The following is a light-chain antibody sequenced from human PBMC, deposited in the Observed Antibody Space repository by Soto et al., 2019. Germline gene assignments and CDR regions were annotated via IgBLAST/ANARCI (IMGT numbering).Light chain of an antibody. Sequence: QSVLTQPASVSASPGQSITISCTGTSSDVGAYNYVSWYQQHPGKAPKLMIYEVSNRPSGVSNRFSGSKSGSTASLTISGLQAEDEADYYCSSHTSSSTPYVFGTGTKVTVL. CDR2: EVS. CDR3: SSHTSSSTPYV. CDR1: SSDVGAYNY. J-gene: IGLJ1*01. V-gene: IGLV2-14*01.